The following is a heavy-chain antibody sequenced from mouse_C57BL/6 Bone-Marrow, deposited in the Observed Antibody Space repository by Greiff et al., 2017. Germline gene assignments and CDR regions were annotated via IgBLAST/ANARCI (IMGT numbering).Heavy chain of an antibody. CDR1: GFTFSSYT. CDR2: ISGGGGNT. Sequence: EVQLVESGGGLVKPGGSLKLSCAASGFTFSSYTMSWVRQTPEKRLEWVATISGGGGNTYYPDSVKGRFTISRDNAKNTLYLQMSSLRSEATAVYYCARPVYGYYFDYWGQGTTLTGSS. CDR3: ARPVYGYYFDY. J-gene: IGHJ2*01. V-gene: IGHV5-9*04. D-gene: IGHD1-1*01.